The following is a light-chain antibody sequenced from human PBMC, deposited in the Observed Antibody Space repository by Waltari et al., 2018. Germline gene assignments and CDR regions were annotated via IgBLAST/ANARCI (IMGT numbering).Light chain of an antibody. CDR1: TGAVTSGHF. V-gene: IGLV7-46*01. CDR2: ATS. CDR3: SLSYSGVRV. Sequence: ALLTQEPSLPPSPGGTVTLTCGSSTGAVTSGHFSYWYQQKSGQAPRTLIYATSNNHPLAPALCSSSLLGGKAALTLSGAQPEDEAEYYCSLSYSGVRVFGGGTKLTVL. J-gene: IGLJ3*02.